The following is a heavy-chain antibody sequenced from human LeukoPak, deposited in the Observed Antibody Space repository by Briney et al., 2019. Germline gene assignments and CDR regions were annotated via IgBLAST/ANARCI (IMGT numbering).Heavy chain of an antibody. Sequence: PSETLSLTCTVSGYSISSGYHWGWIRQPPGKGLEWIGSIYNSGSTYYNPSLKSRVTISVDTSKNQFSLKLSSVTAADTAVYYCARRYSSGWYGWFDPWGQGTLVTVSS. V-gene: IGHV4-38-2*02. D-gene: IGHD6-19*01. CDR2: IYNSGST. CDR1: GYSISSGYH. J-gene: IGHJ5*02. CDR3: ARRYSSGWYGWFDP.